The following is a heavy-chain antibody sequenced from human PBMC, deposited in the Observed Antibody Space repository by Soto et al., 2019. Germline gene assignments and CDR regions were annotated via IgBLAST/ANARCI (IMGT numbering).Heavy chain of an antibody. D-gene: IGHD2-15*01. V-gene: IGHV4-59*08. CDR1: GGSISSYY. Sequence: SETLSLTCTVSGGSISSYYWSWIRQPPGKGLEWIGYIYYSGSTNYNPSLKSRVTISVDTSKNQFSLKLSSVTTADTAVYYCALRWVVSAVFDYWGQGTLVTVSS. CDR2: IYYSGST. CDR3: ALRWVVSAVFDY. J-gene: IGHJ4*02.